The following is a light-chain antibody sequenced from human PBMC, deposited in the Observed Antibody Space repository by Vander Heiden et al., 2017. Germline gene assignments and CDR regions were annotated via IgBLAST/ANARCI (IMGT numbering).Light chain of an antibody. V-gene: IGLV1-40*01. CDR3: QSYDSSLGGHVV. J-gene: IGLJ2*01. CDR2: HNK. Sequence: QPVLTQPPPVSGAPGQPVTIPCSGGRSNVEADYNVHWYQQLPGTAPKLLIYHNKNRPSGVPDRFSGSKSGTSASLVISGLQAEDEAYYFCQSYDSSLGGHVVFGGGTKLTVL. CDR1: RSNVEADYN.